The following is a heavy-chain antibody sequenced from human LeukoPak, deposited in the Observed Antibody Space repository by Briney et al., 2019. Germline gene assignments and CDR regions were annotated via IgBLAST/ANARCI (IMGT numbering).Heavy chain of an antibody. V-gene: IGHV3-43*02. CDR2: ISGDGGST. D-gene: IGHD6-19*01. CDR3: AKLRTGAVASDAFDI. Sequence: GGPLRLSCAASGFTFDDYAMHWVRQAPGKGLEWVSLISGDGGSTDYADSVKGRFTISRDNSKNSLYLQMNSLRTEDTALYYCAKLRTGAVASDAFDIWGQGTMVTVSS. J-gene: IGHJ3*02. CDR1: GFTFDDYA.